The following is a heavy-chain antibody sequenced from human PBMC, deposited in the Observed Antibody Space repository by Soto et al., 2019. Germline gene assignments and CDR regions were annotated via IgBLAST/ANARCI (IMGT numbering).Heavy chain of an antibody. CDR2: IGYDGSSE. V-gene: IGHV3-33*06. Sequence: QVQLVESGGGVVQAGRSLRLSCAASGFMFDSYGMHWVRQTPGKGLEWVAVIGYDGSSEFYADSVKGRFIVSRDNSKNTVYLQMNSLRGEDTAVYYSAKDGICTDGSCFPAFESWGQGTLVAVSS. J-gene: IGHJ4*02. D-gene: IGHD2-8*01. CDR1: GFMFDSYG. CDR3: AKDGICTDGSCFPAFES.